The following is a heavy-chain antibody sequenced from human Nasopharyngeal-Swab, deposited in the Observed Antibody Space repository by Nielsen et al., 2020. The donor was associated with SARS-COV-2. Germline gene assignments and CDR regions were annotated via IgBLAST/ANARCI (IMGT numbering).Heavy chain of an antibody. J-gene: IGHJ3*02. V-gene: IGHV5-51*01. D-gene: IGHD2-15*01. Sequence: GESLKISCKASGYSFTKYWIGWVRQMPGKGLEWMGIIYPDDSDTKYNPSFQGQVTISADKSISTAYLHWSSLKASDTAMYYCARVVGYCSGGSCGDDAFHIWGQGTMVTVSS. CDR1: GYSFTKYW. CDR3: ARVVGYCSGGSCGDDAFHI. CDR2: IYPDDSDT.